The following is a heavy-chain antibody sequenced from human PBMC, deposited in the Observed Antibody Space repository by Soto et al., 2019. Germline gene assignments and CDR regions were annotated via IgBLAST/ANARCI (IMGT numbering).Heavy chain of an antibody. V-gene: IGHV4-59*01. CDR1: GGSISSYY. CDR2: IYYSGST. Sequence: PSETLSLTCTVSGGSISSYYWSWIRQPPGKGLEWIGYIYYSGSTNYNPSLKSRVTISVDTSKNQFSLKLSSVTDADTAVYYCARDPLTTFYGMDVWGQGTTVTVSX. D-gene: IGHD4-17*01. CDR3: ARDPLTTFYGMDV. J-gene: IGHJ6*02.